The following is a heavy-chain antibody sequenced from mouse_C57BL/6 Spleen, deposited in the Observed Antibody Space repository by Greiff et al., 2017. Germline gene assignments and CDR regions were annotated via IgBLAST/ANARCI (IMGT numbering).Heavy chain of an antibody. CDR2: IYPGSGST. CDR1: GYTFTSYW. Sequence: QVQLKQPGAELVKPGASVKMSCKASGYTFTSYWITWVKQRPGQGLEWIGDIYPGSGSTNYNEKFKSKATLTVDTSSSTAYMQLSSLTSEDSAVYYCARARGNEPWFAYWGQGTLVTVSA. J-gene: IGHJ3*01. V-gene: IGHV1-55*01. D-gene: IGHD2-1*01. CDR3: ARARGNEPWFAY.